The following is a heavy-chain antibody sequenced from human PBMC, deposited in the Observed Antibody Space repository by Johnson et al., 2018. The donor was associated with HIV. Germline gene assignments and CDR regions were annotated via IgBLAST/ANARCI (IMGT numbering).Heavy chain of an antibody. V-gene: IGHV3-15*01. J-gene: IGHJ3*02. CDR1: GFTFSNAW. CDR3: TTGSSGSNAFDI. Sequence: VQLVESGGGLVQPGGSLRLSCAASGFTFSNAWMSWVRQAPGKGLEWVGRIKSKTDGGTTDYAAPVKGRFTISRDDSKNTRYLQMNSLKTEDTAVYYCTTGSSGSNAFDIWGQGTMVTVSS. CDR2: IKSKTDGGTT. D-gene: IGHD3-22*01.